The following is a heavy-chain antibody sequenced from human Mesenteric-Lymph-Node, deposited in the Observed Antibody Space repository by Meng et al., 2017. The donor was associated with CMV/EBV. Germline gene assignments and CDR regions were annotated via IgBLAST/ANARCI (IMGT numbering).Heavy chain of an antibody. J-gene: IGHJ4*02. D-gene: IGHD1-26*01. Sequence: LSCAASGFTFSSYSMNWVRQAPGKGLEWVSSISSSSSYIYYADSVRGRFTISRDNAKNSLYLQMNSLRAEDTAVYYCARDKGAATPYWGQGTLVPSPQ. CDR3: ARDKGAATPY. V-gene: IGHV3-21*01. CDR1: GFTFSSYS. CDR2: ISSSSSYI.